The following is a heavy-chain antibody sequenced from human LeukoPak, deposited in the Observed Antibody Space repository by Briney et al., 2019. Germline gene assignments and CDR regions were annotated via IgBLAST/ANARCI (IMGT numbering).Heavy chain of an antibody. D-gene: IGHD1-26*01. Sequence: ASVKVSCKASGSTFTSYGISWVRQAPRQGLEWMGWISAHNGNTNYAQKLQGRVTMTTDTSTSTAYMELRSLRSDDTAVYYCARDPGVGATVDAFDIWGQGTMVTVSS. J-gene: IGHJ3*02. CDR3: ARDPGVGATVDAFDI. CDR2: ISAHNGNT. V-gene: IGHV1-18*01. CDR1: GSTFTSYG.